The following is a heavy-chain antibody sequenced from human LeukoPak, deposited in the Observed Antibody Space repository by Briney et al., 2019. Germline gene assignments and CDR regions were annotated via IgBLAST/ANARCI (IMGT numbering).Heavy chain of an antibody. J-gene: IGHJ3*02. V-gene: IGHV3-7*04. CDR1: GFTFSTYW. CDR2: IRQDGTEK. CDR3: ARGYDILTGYYNAFDI. D-gene: IGHD3-9*01. Sequence: GGSLRLSCAASGFTFSTYWMSWVRQAPGKGLEWVANIRQDGTEKYYVDFVRGRFTISRDNAKHSLYLQMNSLRAEDTAVYYCARGYDILTGYYNAFDIWGQGTMVTVSS.